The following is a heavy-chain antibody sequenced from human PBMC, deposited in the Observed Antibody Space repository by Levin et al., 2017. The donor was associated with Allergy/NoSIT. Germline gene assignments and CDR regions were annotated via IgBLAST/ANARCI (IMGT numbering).Heavy chain of an antibody. V-gene: IGHV4-59*01. CDR1: GGSISSYY. CDR3: ARAEGSSINLFDY. J-gene: IGHJ4*02. CDR2: IYYSGST. D-gene: IGHD2-2*01. Sequence: PSETLSLTCTVSGGSISSYYWSWIRQPPGEGLEWIGYIYYSGSTNYNPSLKSRVTISVDTSKNQFSLKLSSVTAADTAVYYCARAEGSSINLFDYWGQGTLVTVSS.